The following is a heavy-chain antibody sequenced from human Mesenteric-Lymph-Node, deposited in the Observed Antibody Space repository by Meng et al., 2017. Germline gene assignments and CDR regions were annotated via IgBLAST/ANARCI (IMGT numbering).Heavy chain of an antibody. D-gene: IGHD6-25*01. CDR1: GFSFSSYS. CDR2: INTRSTST. Sequence: GESLKISCAASGFSFSSYSMTWVRQAPGKGLEWVSSINTRSTSTYFADSVKGRFTISRDNAENSVYLQMNSVRPEDTAIYYCARVYGSAPRYNWFDAWGQGTLVTVSS. CDR3: ARVYGSAPRYNWFDA. V-gene: IGHV3-21*01. J-gene: IGHJ5*02.